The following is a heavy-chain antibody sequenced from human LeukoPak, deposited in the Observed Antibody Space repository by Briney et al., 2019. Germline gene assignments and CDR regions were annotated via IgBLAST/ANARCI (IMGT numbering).Heavy chain of an antibody. CDR2: IYYSGST. V-gene: IGHV4-59*01. Sequence: SETLSLTCTVSGGSISSYYWSWIRQPPGRGLEWIGYIYYSGSTNYNPSLKSRVTISVDTSKNQFSLKLSSVTAADTAVYYCARTTQGRFGEFDYWGQGTLVTVSS. J-gene: IGHJ4*02. CDR1: GGSISSYY. D-gene: IGHD3-10*01. CDR3: ARTTQGRFGEFDY.